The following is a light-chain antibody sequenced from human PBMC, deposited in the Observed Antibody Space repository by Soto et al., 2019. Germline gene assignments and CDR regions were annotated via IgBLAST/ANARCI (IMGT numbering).Light chain of an antibody. CDR1: QGISNE. J-gene: IGKJ4*01. CDR3: LQDYVYPLT. V-gene: IGKV1-6*01. Sequence: IQMTQSPSSLSASVGDRVTITCRAGQGISNELGWYQQKPGKAPKLLISGASRLQSGVPSRFSGSGSGRDFTLTISSLQPEDSATYYCLQDYVYPLTFGGETKVEIK. CDR2: GAS.